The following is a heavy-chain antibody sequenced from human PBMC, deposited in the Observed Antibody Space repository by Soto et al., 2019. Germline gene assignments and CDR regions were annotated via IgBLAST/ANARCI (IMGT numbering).Heavy chain of an antibody. CDR1: GYTFTSYY. V-gene: IGHV1-46*03. CDR3: ARQGGEYYDSSGYQFDP. Sequence: ASVKVSCKASGYTFTSYYMHWVRQAPGQGLEWMGIINPSGGSTSYAQKFQGRVTMTRDTSTSTVYMELSSLRSEDTAVYYCARQGGEYYDSSGYQFDPWGQGTLVTVSS. D-gene: IGHD3-22*01. J-gene: IGHJ5*02. CDR2: INPSGGST.